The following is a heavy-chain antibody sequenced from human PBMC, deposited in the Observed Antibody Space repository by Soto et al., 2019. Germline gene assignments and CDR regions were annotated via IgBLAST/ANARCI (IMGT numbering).Heavy chain of an antibody. CDR2: IVLGNGNT. Sequence: ASVKVSCKASGFTFGSSAVQWVRQARGQGLEWIGWIVLGNGNTNYAQKFQERVTITRDMSTSTAYMEVRSLTFEDTAVYYCATRIGNIGWYWLDTWGQGTLVTVSS. V-gene: IGHV1-58*01. D-gene: IGHD6-19*01. CDR1: GFTFGSSA. CDR3: ATRIGNIGWYWLDT. J-gene: IGHJ5*02.